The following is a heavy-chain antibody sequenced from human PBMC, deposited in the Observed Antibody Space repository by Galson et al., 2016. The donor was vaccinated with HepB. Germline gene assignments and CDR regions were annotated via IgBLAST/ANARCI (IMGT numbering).Heavy chain of an antibody. Sequence: QSGAEVKKPGESLRISCKGSGHSFTSYWISWVRQMPGKGLEWMGRIDPRDSFTNYSPSFQGHVSISADQSINTAYLQWSSLRADDTAVYYCAREILPGHPHSSGWYYWGQGSLVTFSS. V-gene: IGHV5-10-1*01. D-gene: IGHD6-19*01. CDR2: IDPRDSFT. CDR3: AREILPGHPHSSGWYY. CDR1: GHSFTSYW. J-gene: IGHJ4*02.